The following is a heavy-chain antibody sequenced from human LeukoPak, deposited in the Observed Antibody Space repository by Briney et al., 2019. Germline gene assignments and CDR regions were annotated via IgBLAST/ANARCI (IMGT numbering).Heavy chain of an antibody. CDR1: GGSFSGYY. D-gene: IGHD4-17*01. J-gene: IGHJ5*02. V-gene: IGHV4-34*01. CDR2: INHSGST. CDR3: ARAAVDYGDYPGRWFDP. Sequence: SETLSLTCAVYGGSFSGYYWSWLRQPPGKGLEWIGEINHSGSTNYNPSLKSRVTISVDTSKNQFSLKLSSVTAADTAVYYCARAAVDYGDYPGRWFDPWGQGTLVTVSS.